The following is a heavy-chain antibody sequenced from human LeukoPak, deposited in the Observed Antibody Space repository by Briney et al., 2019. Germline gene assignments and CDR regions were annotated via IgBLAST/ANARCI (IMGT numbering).Heavy chain of an antibody. CDR3: ARDRPTTGYNWNYRDYYYYMDV. D-gene: IGHD1-7*01. Sequence: PGGSLRLSCAASGFTFSSYAMHWVRQAPGKGLEYVSAFCSNGGSTYYANSVKGRFTISRDNSKNTLYLQMGSLRAEDMAVYYCARDRPTTGYNWNYRDYYYYMDVWGKGTTVTVSS. CDR1: GFTFSSYA. V-gene: IGHV3-64*01. CDR2: FCSNGGST. J-gene: IGHJ6*03.